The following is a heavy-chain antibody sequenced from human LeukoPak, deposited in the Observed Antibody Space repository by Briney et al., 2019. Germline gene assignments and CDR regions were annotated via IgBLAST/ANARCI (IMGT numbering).Heavy chain of an antibody. CDR3: AKGGGPDIVVVPAAIGFAFDI. V-gene: IGHV3-9*01. Sequence: GGSLRLSCAASGFTFDDYAMHWVRQAPGKGLEWVSGISWNSGSIGYADSVKGRFTISRDNAKNSLYLQMNSLRAEDTALYYCAKGGGPDIVVVPAAIGFAFDIWGQGTMVTVSS. D-gene: IGHD2-2*02. J-gene: IGHJ3*02. CDR1: GFTFDDYA. CDR2: ISWNSGSI.